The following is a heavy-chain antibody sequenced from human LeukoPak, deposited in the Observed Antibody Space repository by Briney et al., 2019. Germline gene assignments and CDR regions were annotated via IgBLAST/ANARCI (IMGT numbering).Heavy chain of an antibody. CDR2: INTNTGNP. CDR1: GYTFTSYY. CDR3: ARVEWPRHAPEPLFDY. Sequence: GASVKVSCKASGYTFTSYYMHWVRQAPGQGLEWMGWINTNTGNPTYAQGFTGRFVFSLDTSVSTAYLQISSLKAEDTAVYYCARVEWPRHAPEPLFDYWGQGTLVTVSS. V-gene: IGHV7-4-1*02. J-gene: IGHJ4*02. D-gene: IGHD3-3*01.